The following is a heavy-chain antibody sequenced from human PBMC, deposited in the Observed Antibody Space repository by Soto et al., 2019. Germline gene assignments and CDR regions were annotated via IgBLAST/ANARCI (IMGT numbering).Heavy chain of an antibody. CDR3: AKVQEKWSKFFDY. V-gene: IGHV1-18*01. Sequence: QVQLVQSGAEVKKPGASVKVSCKASGYTFTNYGVSWVRQAPGQGLEWMGWINTYKGNTNYAQKFQGRVTMTTDTSTSTAYMELRSLRSDATAIYYCAKVQEKWSKFFDYWGQGTLVTVSS. CDR1: GYTFTNYG. J-gene: IGHJ4*02. CDR2: INTYKGNT. D-gene: IGHD2-15*01.